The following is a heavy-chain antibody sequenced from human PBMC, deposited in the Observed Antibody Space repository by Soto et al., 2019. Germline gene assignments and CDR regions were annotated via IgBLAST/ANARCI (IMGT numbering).Heavy chain of an antibody. J-gene: IGHJ6*02. D-gene: IGHD1-1*01. CDR3: ARCKDTLTKTGPNLAYYYYGMDV. CDR2: INSDGSST. V-gene: IGHV3-74*01. Sequence: GGSLRLSCAASGFTFSSYWMHWVRQAPGKWLVWVSRINSDGSSTSYADSVKGRFTISRDNAKNTLYLQMNSLRAEDTAVYYCARCKDTLTKTGPNLAYYYYGMDVWGQGTTVTVSS. CDR1: GFTFSSYW.